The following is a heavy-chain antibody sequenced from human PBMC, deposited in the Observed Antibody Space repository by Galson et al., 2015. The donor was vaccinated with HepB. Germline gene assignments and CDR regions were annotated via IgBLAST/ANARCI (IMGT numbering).Heavy chain of an antibody. CDR3: ERGSEGAACSRDDAFDS. CDR1: GFTFSSYS. Sequence: SLRLSCAASGFTFSSYSMNWVRQAPGKGLEWVSSITSSSSYIYYADSVKGRFTISSDNAKNSLYLQLNSLRAGDTAVDYCERGSEGAACSRDDAFDSWGQGTLVTVSS. V-gene: IGHV3-21*01. CDR2: ITSSSSYI. D-gene: IGHD6-25*01. J-gene: IGHJ3*02.